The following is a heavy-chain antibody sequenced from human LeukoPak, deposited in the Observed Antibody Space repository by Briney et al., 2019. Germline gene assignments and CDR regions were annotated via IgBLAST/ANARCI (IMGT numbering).Heavy chain of an antibody. J-gene: IGHJ4*02. CDR3: ARASYGDPYYFDY. V-gene: IGHV3-9*01. Sequence: GGSLRLSCAASGFTFDDYAMHWVRQAPGKGLEWVSGISWNSGSIGYADSVKGRFTISRDNAKNSLYLQMNSLRAEDTAVYYCARASYGDPYYFDYWGQGTLVTVSS. D-gene: IGHD4-17*01. CDR2: ISWNSGSI. CDR1: GFTFDDYA.